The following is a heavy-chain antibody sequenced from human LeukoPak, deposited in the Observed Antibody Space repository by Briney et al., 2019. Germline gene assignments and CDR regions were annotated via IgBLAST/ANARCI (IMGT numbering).Heavy chain of an antibody. D-gene: IGHD5-24*01. CDR2: INPNSGGT. CDR3: ARDLRGDGYNADY. Sequence: ASVKVSCKASGYTFTGYYMHWVRQAPGQGLEWMGRINPNSGGTNYAQKFQGRVTMTRDTSISTAYMELSRLRSDDTAVYYCARDLRGDGYNADYWGQGTLDTVSS. V-gene: IGHV1-2*06. CDR1: GYTFTGYY. J-gene: IGHJ4*02.